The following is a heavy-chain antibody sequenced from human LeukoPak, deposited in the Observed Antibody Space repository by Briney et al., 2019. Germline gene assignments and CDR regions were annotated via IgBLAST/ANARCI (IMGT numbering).Heavy chain of an antibody. D-gene: IGHD4-11*01. V-gene: IGHV3-23*01. CDR1: GFTFSSYT. Sequence: GGSLRLSCAASGFTFSSYTMSWVRQAPGKGLEWVSAISGSGGSTYYADSVKGRFTISRDNSKNTLYLQMNSLRAEDTAVYYCARDDYSNPDYWGQGTLVTVSS. CDR2: ISGSGGST. J-gene: IGHJ4*02. CDR3: ARDDYSNPDY.